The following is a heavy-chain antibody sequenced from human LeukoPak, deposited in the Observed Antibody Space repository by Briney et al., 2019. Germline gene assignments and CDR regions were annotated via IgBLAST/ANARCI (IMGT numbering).Heavy chain of an antibody. Sequence: ASVKVSCKASGYTFTSYDINWVRQATGQGLEWMGWMNPNSGNTGYAQKFQGRVTMTRNTSISTAYMELSSLRSEDTAVYYCARTAPYYYDSSGSNDYWGQGTLVTVSS. D-gene: IGHD3-22*01. CDR2: MNPNSGNT. CDR3: ARTAPYYYDSSGSNDY. J-gene: IGHJ4*02. CDR1: GYTFTSYD. V-gene: IGHV1-8*01.